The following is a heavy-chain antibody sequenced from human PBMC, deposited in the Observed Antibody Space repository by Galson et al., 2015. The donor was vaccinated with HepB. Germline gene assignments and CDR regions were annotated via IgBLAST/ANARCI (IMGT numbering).Heavy chain of an antibody. CDR2: TYYRSTRYN. CDR1: GDSVSSNSAA. Sequence: CAISGDSVSSNSAAWNWIRQSPSRGLEWLGRTYYRSTRYNDYAPSVKSRITINPDTSKNHFSLHLNSVTPEDTAVYYCTREPHAFDIWGQGTMVTVSS. J-gene: IGHJ3*02. CDR3: TREPHAFDI. V-gene: IGHV6-1*01.